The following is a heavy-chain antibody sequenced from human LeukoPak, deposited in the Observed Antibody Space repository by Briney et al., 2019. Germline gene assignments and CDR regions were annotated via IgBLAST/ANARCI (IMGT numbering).Heavy chain of an antibody. CDR1: GGSFSGYY. CDR3: ARGFPDLGERIYYYYYYMDV. Sequence: SETLSLTCAVYGGSFSGYYWSRIRQPPGKGLEWIGEINHSGSTNYNPSLKSRVTISVDTSKNQFSLKLSSVTAADTAVYYCARGFPDLGERIYYYYYYMDVWGKGTTVTVSS. D-gene: IGHD3-3*01. V-gene: IGHV4-34*01. J-gene: IGHJ6*03. CDR2: INHSGST.